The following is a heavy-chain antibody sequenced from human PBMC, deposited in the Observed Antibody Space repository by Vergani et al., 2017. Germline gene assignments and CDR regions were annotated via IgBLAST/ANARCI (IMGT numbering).Heavy chain of an antibody. CDR2: ISYDGSNK. J-gene: IGHJ4*02. CDR3: AKDPGMVYAMGYFDY. Sequence: QVQLVESGGGVVQPGRSLRLSCAASGFTFSSYGMHWVRQAPGKGLEWVAVISYDGSNKYYADSVKGRFTISRDNSKNTLYLQMNSLRAEDTAVYYCAKDPGMVYAMGYFDYWGQGTLVTVSS. D-gene: IGHD2-8*01. CDR1: GFTFSSYG. V-gene: IGHV3-30*18.